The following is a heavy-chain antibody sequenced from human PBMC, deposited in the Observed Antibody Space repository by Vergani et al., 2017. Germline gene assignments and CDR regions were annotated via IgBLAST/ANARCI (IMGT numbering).Heavy chain of an antibody. D-gene: IGHD6-13*01. Sequence: QVQLQESGPGLVKPSQTLSLTCTVSGGSISSGGYYWSWIRQHPGKGLEWIGYIYYSGSTYYNPSLKSRVTISVDTSKNQFSLKLSSVTAADTAVYYCARARSMARRAAATIPVYFDYWGQGTLVTVSS. CDR1: GGSISSGGYY. CDR2: IYYSGST. J-gene: IGHJ4*02. CDR3: ARARSMARRAAATIPVYFDY. V-gene: IGHV4-31*03.